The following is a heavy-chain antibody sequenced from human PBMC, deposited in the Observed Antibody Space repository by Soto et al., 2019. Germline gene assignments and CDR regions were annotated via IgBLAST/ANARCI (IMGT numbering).Heavy chain of an antibody. Sequence: EVQLVQSGAEVKKPGESLRISCKGSGYSFTSYWISWVRQMPGKGLEWMGRIDPSDSYTNYSPSFQGHVTISADKSISTAYLQWSSLKASDTAMYYCATFAMAAAGSRVYYFDFWGPGTLVTVSS. CDR1: GYSFTSYW. V-gene: IGHV5-10-1*03. CDR3: ATFAMAAAGSRVYYFDF. J-gene: IGHJ4*02. CDR2: IDPSDSYT. D-gene: IGHD6-13*01.